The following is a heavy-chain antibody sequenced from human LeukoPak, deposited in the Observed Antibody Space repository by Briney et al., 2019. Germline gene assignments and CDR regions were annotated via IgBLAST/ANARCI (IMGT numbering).Heavy chain of an antibody. CDR2: IYYSGST. Sequence: SETLSLTCTVSGGSISSHYWSWIRQPPGKGLEWIGYIYYSGSTNYNPSLKSRVTISVDTSKNQFSLKLSSVTAADTAVYYCARIPNLTDDFWSGYYPYYYYYYMDVWGKGTTVTVSS. CDR1: GGSISSHY. J-gene: IGHJ6*03. V-gene: IGHV4-59*11. D-gene: IGHD3-3*01. CDR3: ARIPNLTDDFWSGYYPYYYYYYMDV.